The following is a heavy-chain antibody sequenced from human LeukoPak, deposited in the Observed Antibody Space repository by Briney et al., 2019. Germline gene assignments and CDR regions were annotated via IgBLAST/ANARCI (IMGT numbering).Heavy chain of an antibody. J-gene: IGHJ3*02. D-gene: IGHD4-17*01. Sequence: GGSLRLSCAASGFTFSSYVMHWVRQAPGKGLEWVAIISYDGSNEYYADFVKGRFTISRDNSKNTLYLQMNSLRAADTAVYYCAKGPNYGDYERGAFDIWGQGTMVTVSS. CDR1: GFTFSSYV. CDR2: ISYDGSNE. V-gene: IGHV3-30*04. CDR3: AKGPNYGDYERGAFDI.